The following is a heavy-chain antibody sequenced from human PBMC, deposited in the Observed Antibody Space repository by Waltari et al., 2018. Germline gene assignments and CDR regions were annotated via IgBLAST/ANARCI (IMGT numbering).Heavy chain of an antibody. J-gene: IGHJ4*02. CDR2: IYWNDDK. D-gene: IGHD3-10*01. V-gene: IGHV2-5*01. CDR1: GFSLSTSGVG. Sequence: QITLKESGPTLVKPTQTLTLTCTFSGFSLSTSGVGVGWIRQPPGKALELFALIYWNDDKRYSPSLKNRLTITKDTSKNQVVLTMTNMDPVDTATYYCAHRQYSSGSYYKAFDYWGQGTLVTVSS. CDR3: AHRQYSSGSYYKAFDY.